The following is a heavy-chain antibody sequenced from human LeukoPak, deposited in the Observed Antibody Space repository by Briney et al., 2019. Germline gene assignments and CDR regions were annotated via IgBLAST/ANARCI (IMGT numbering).Heavy chain of an antibody. CDR2: IVVGSGNT. D-gene: IGHD3-10*01. V-gene: IGHV1-58*02. CDR3: AADQGGDYYGSGSYYGY. J-gene: IGHJ4*02. Sequence: SVKVSCKASGFTFTSYAMQWVRQARGQRLEWIGWIVVGSGNTNYAQKFQERVTITRDMSTSTAYMELSSLRSEDTAVYYCAADQGGDYYGSGSYYGYWGQGTLVTVSS. CDR1: GFTFTSYA.